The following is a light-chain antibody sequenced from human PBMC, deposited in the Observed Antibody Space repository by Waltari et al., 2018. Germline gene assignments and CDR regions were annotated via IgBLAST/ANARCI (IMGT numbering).Light chain of an antibody. CDR3: QQSYSTRWT. V-gene: IGKV1-39*01. CDR1: QSIRSY. CDR2: AAS. J-gene: IGKJ1*01. Sequence: DIQMTQSPSSLSASVGDSVTITCRASQSIRSYLNWYQQKPGKAPKLLIYAASSLQSGVPSRFSGSGSGTDFTLTISSLQPEDFATYYCQQSYSTRWTFGQGTKVEIK.